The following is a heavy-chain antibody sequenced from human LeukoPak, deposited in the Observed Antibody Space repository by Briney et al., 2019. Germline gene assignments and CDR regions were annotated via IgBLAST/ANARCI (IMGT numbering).Heavy chain of an antibody. V-gene: IGHV4-4*02. J-gene: IGHJ6*02. CDR2: IYHNGTP. Sequence: SGTRSLTCAVSVGSINSGNWWSWVRQSPGKGLEWIGEIYHNGTPNYNPSLKSRATISADTFKNHFSLKMTSVTAADTAVYYCATAPILRGEGGEHYKYGMDVWGQGTTVIVSS. D-gene: IGHD2-2*02. CDR3: ATAPILRGEGGEHYKYGMDV. CDR1: VGSINSGNW.